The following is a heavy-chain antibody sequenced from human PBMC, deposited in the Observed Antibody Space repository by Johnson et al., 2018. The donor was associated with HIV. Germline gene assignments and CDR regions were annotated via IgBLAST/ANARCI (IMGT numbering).Heavy chain of an antibody. CDR1: GFTFSSYA. V-gene: IGHV3-30*14. Sequence: QVQLVESGGGVVQPGRSLRLSCAASGFTFSSYAMHWVRQAPGKGLEWVAVISYDGSDKYYADSVKGRFTISRDSSKNTVYLQMNSLRAEDTAVYYCARVALTVAGIAFDTLDVWGQGTMVIVSS. CDR2: ISYDGSDK. D-gene: IGHD6-19*01. CDR3: ARVALTVAGIAFDTLDV. J-gene: IGHJ3*01.